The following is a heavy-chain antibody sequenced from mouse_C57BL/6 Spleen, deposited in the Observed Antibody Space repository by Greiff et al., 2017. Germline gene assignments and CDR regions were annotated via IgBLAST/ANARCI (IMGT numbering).Heavy chain of an antibody. CDR2: IYPGDGDT. V-gene: IGHV1-82*01. CDR1: GYAFSSSW. CDR3: ARDSDVAWFAY. J-gene: IGHJ3*01. Sequence: VQLQQSGPELVKPGASVKISCKASGYAFSSSWMNWVKQRPGQGLEWIGRIYPGDGDTNYNGKFKGKATLTADKSSSTAYMQLSSLTSEDSAVYFCARDSDVAWFAYWGQGTLVTVSA.